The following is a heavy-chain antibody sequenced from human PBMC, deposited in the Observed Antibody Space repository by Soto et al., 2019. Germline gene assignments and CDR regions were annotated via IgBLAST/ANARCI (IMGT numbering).Heavy chain of an antibody. D-gene: IGHD6-19*01. J-gene: IGHJ4*02. CDR1: GFTFSRYA. Sequence: EVQVLESGGGTVQPGGSLRLSCAGSGFTFSRYAMSWVRQAPGKGLEWVSGIVGSGVNTYYADSVKGRFTISRDNSKNTLDLQMNSLRAEDTAIFFCAKAFGRDSSAWWFDYWGQGTLVTVSS. CDR3: AKAFGRDSSAWWFDY. CDR2: IVGSGVNT. V-gene: IGHV3-23*01.